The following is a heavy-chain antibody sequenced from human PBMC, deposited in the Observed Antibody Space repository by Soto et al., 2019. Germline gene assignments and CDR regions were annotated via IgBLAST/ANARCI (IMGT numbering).Heavy chain of an antibody. CDR1: GDSVSSNSAA. CDR3: ARDTVALGAMVPYYYYGMDV. CDR2: TYYRSKWYN. Sequence: SQTLSLTCAISGDSVSSNSAALNWIRQSPSRGLEWLGRTYYRSKWYNDYAVSVKSRITINPDTSKNQFSLQLNSVTPEDTAVYYCARDTVALGAMVPYYYYGMDVWGQGTTVTVSS. J-gene: IGHJ6*02. D-gene: IGHD5-18*01. V-gene: IGHV6-1*01.